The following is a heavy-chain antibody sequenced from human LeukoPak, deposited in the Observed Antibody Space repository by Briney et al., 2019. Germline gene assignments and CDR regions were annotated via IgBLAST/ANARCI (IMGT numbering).Heavy chain of an antibody. CDR2: ISSSSSTI. CDR3: ARVPALNDYGDYVWFDP. Sequence: GGSLLLSCAASGFTFSSYSMNWVRQAPGKGLEWVSYISSSSSTIYYADSVKGRFTISRDNAKNSLYLQMNSLRDEDTAVYYCARVPALNDYGDYVWFDPWGQGTLVTVSS. D-gene: IGHD4-17*01. V-gene: IGHV3-48*02. CDR1: GFTFSSYS. J-gene: IGHJ5*02.